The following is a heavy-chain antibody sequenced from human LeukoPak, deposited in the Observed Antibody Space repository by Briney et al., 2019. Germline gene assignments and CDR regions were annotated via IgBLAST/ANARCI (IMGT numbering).Heavy chain of an antibody. CDR3: ARDRIIGGSSGRWFDP. Sequence: GASVKVSCKASGYTFTSYYMHWVRQAPGQGLEWMGIINPSGGSTSYAQKFQGRVTMTRDTSTSTVYMKLSSLRSEDTAVYYCARDRIIGGSSGRWFDPWGQGTLVTVSS. V-gene: IGHV1-46*01. D-gene: IGHD1-20*01. J-gene: IGHJ5*02. CDR1: GYTFTSYY. CDR2: INPSGGST.